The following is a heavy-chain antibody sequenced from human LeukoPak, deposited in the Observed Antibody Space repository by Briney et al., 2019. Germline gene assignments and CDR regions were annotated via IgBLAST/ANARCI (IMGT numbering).Heavy chain of an antibody. J-gene: IGHJ4*02. Sequence: GGSLRLSCAASGFTVSSNYMSWVRQAPGKGLEWVSVIYSGGSTYYADSVKGRFTISRDNSKNTLYLQMNSLRAEDTAVYYCAKSIEDDFWSGYYFDYWGQGTLVTVSS. CDR2: IYSGGST. CDR3: AKSIEDDFWSGYYFDY. V-gene: IGHV3-66*01. D-gene: IGHD3-3*01. CDR1: GFTVSSNY.